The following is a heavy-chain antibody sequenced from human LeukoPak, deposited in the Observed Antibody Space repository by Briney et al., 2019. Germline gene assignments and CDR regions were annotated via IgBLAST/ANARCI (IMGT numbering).Heavy chain of an antibody. CDR1: GGSISSYY. CDR3: ARLYSSGWYSHFDY. CDR2: ISHTGTTM. Sequence: LSLTCTVSGGSISSYYWSWIRQAPGKGLEWVSYISHTGTTMYYADSVKGRFTISRDNAKNSLYLQMNSLRAEDTALYYCARLYSSGWYSHFDYWGQGTLVTVSS. V-gene: IGHV3-11*01. J-gene: IGHJ4*02. D-gene: IGHD6-19*01.